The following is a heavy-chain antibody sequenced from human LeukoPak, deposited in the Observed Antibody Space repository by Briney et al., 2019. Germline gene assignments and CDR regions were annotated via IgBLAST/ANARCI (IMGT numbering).Heavy chain of an antibody. CDR1: GFTFSSYA. J-gene: IGHJ6*02. V-gene: IGHV3-30-3*01. D-gene: IGHD1/OR15-1a*01. CDR3: ARELYWNNGMDV. CDR2: ISYDGSNK. Sequence: GGSLRLSCAASGFTFSSYAMHWVRQAPGKGLEWVAVISYDGSNKYYADSVKGRFTISGDNSKNTLYLQMNSLRAEDTAVYYCARELYWNNGMDVWGQGTTVTVSS.